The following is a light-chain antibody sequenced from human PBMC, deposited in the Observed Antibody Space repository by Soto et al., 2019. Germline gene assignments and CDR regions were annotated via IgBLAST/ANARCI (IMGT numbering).Light chain of an antibody. J-gene: IGKJ1*01. CDR3: QQSYSTPWT. CDR1: QSISSY. Sequence: DLQMTQSPSSLSASVGDRVTITCLASQSISSYLNWYQQKPGKAPKLLIYAASSLQSGVPSRFSGSGSGTDFTLTISSLQPEDFATYYCQQSYSTPWTFGQGTNVEIK. CDR2: AAS. V-gene: IGKV1-39*01.